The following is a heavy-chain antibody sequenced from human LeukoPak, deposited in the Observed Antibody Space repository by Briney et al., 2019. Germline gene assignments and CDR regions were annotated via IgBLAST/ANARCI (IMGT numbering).Heavy chain of an antibody. CDR3: ARWNIRGTAHQLDY. Sequence: GESLRLSCAASGFTFSSYWMSWVRQAPGKGLEWVANINQDASAKYYVASVRGRFTISRDNAKNSIYLQMNSLRVDDTAVYYCARWNIRGTAHQLDYWGQGTLVTVSS. CDR1: GFTFSSYW. D-gene: IGHD1-7*01. CDR2: INQDASAK. J-gene: IGHJ4*02. V-gene: IGHV3-7*01.